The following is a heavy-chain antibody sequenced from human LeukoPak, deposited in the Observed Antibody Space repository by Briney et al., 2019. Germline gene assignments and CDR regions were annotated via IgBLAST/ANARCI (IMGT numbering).Heavy chain of an antibody. J-gene: IGHJ6*02. CDR3: AKTPAAYFYYGMGV. CDR1: GFTFSNYA. Sequence: GGSLRLSCAASGFTFSNYAMSWVRQAPGKGLEWVSGISGSGDTTYYADSVKGRFTISRDNSKNTLYLQMNSLRADDTAVYYCAKTPAAYFYYGMGVWGQGTTVTVSS. D-gene: IGHD2-2*01. CDR2: ISGSGDTT. V-gene: IGHV3-23*01.